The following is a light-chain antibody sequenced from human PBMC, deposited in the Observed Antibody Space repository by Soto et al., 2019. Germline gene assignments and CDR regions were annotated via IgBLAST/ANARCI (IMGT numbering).Light chain of an antibody. Sequence: IQMTQSPSSLSASVGDRVTISCRASQDISNYLNWYQQKPGKAPKLLIYDASNLETGVPSRFSGSGSGTEFTLTISSLQPEDFATYYCQQLNSYPLTFGGGTKVDIK. V-gene: IGKV1-17*01. CDR3: QQLNSYPLT. CDR1: QDISNY. CDR2: DAS. J-gene: IGKJ4*01.